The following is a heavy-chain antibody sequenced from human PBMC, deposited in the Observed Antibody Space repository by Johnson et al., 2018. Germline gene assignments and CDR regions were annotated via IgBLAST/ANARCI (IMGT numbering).Heavy chain of an antibody. Sequence: VQLLETGGDLVQPGGSLKLSCAASGFTFSGSAMHWVRQASGKGLEWVGRIRSKANNYATVYAASVKGRFTISRDDSKNTAYLQMNSLKTEDTAMYYCTRGEGDPAILDTFAIWGQGTMVTV. V-gene: IGHV3-73*02. CDR1: GFTFSGSA. D-gene: IGHD2-21*02. J-gene: IGHJ3*02. CDR2: IRSKANNYAT. CDR3: TRGEGDPAILDTFAI.